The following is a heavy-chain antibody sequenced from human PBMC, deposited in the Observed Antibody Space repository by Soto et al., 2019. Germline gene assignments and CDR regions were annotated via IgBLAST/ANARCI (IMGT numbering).Heavy chain of an antibody. Sequence: QVQLQESGPGLVKPSQTLSLTCTVSGGSISSGGYYWSWIRQHPGKGLEWIGYIYYSGSTYYNPSLKSRVTISVDTSKNQFSLKRSSVAAADTAVYYCARVWGAARMNAFDIWGQGTMVTVSS. J-gene: IGHJ3*02. V-gene: IGHV4-31*03. CDR2: IYYSGST. CDR3: ARVWGAARMNAFDI. D-gene: IGHD3-16*01. CDR1: GGSISSGGYY.